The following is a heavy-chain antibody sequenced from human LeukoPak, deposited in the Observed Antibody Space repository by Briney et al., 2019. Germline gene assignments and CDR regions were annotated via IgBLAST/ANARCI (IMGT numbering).Heavy chain of an antibody. Sequence: TSETLSLTCTVSGGTISNYYWSWIRQPPGKGLEWITYIDYSGSTNYNPSLKSRVTISVDASKNQFSLKLSSVTPADTAVYYCARDRRRDLLHAFDIWGQGTMVTVSS. CDR2: IDYSGST. J-gene: IGHJ3*02. CDR3: ARDRRRDLLHAFDI. V-gene: IGHV4-59*01. CDR1: GGTISNYY. D-gene: IGHD1-26*01.